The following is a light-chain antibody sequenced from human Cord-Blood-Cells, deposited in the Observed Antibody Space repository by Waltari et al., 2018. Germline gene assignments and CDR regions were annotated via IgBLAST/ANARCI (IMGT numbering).Light chain of an antibody. CDR2: GAS. CDR3: QQYGSSPWT. V-gene: IGKV3-20*01. J-gene: IGKJ1*01. Sequence: EIVLTQSPGTLSLSPGERATLSCRASQSLSSSDLAWYQQKPGQAPTLLIYGASSRATGIPDRFSGSGSGTDFTLTISRLEPEDFAVYYCQQYGSSPWTFGQGTKVEIK. CDR1: QSLSSSD.